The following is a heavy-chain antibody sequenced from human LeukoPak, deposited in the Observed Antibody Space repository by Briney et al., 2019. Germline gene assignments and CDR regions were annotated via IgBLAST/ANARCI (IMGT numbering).Heavy chain of an antibody. CDR3: ARLHGSGTLYY. J-gene: IGHJ4*02. CDR2: INRSGST. V-gene: IGHV4-34*01. CDR1: GGSFSGYY. D-gene: IGHD3-10*01. Sequence: PSETLSLTCAVYGGSFSGYYWSWIRQPPGKGLEWIGEINRSGSTNSNPSLKSRVTISADTSKNQFSLKLSSVTAADTAVYYCARLHGSGTLYYWGQGTLVTVSS.